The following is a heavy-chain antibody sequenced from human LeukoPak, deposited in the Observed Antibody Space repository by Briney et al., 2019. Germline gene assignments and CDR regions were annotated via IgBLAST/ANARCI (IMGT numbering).Heavy chain of an antibody. Sequence: ASVKVSCKASGYTFTSYGISWVRQAPGQGLEWMGWISTYNGNTNYAQKLHGRVTMTTDTSTSTAYMDLRSLRSDDTAVYYCARDWDTAMVYYLDYWGQGTLVTVSS. CDR2: ISTYNGNT. CDR1: GYTFTSYG. J-gene: IGHJ4*02. CDR3: ARDWDTAMVYYLDY. V-gene: IGHV1-18*01. D-gene: IGHD5-18*01.